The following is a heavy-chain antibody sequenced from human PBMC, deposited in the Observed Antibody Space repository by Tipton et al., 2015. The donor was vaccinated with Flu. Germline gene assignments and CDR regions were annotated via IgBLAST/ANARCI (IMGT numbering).Heavy chain of an antibody. CDR3: AKEEGYCSSTSCQITYYYYGMDV. J-gene: IGHJ6*02. CDR2: IRYDGSNK. V-gene: IGHV3-30*02. CDR1: GFTFSSYG. D-gene: IGHD2-2*01. Sequence: QLVQSGGGVVQPGGSLRLSCAASGFTFSSYGMHWVRQAPGKGLEWVAFIRYDGSNKYSADSVKGRFTISRDNSKNTLYLQMNSLRAEDTAVYYCAKEEGYCSSTSCQITYYYYGMDVWGQGTTVTVSS.